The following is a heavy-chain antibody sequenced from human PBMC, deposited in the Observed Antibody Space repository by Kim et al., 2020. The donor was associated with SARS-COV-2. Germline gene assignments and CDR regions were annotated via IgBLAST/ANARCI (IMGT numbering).Heavy chain of an antibody. Sequence: GGSLRPSCAASGFRFTSYTMHWVRQAPGKALEWVALVSYDETNRDYAGSVKGRFTVSRDNSKNTLFLHMNSLRPDDTSTYYCVAEDYNYVFEIWGQGTMV. D-gene: IGHD4-4*01. CDR2: VSYDETNR. J-gene: IGHJ3*02. V-gene: IGHV3-30-3*01. CDR3: VAEDYNYVFEI. CDR1: GFRFTSYT.